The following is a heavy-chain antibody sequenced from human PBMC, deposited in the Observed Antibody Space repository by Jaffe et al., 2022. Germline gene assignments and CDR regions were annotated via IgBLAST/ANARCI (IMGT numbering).Heavy chain of an antibody. CDR2: INHSGST. D-gene: IGHD6-19*01. Sequence: QVQLQQWGAGLLKPSETLSLTCAVYGGSFSGYYWSWIRQPPGKGLEWIGEINHSGSTNYNPSLKSRVTISVDTSKNQFSLKLSSVTAADTAVYYCARGYSSGWYIFNGKYFDLWGRGTLVTVSS. CDR1: GGSFSGYY. V-gene: IGHV4-34*01. CDR3: ARGYSSGWYIFNGKYFDL. J-gene: IGHJ2*01.